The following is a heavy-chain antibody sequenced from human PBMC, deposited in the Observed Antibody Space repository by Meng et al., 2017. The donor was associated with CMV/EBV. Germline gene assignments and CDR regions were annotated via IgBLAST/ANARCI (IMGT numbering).Heavy chain of an antibody. CDR2: IYPGDSDT. Sequence: KVSCKGSGYSFTSYWIGWVRQMPGKGLEWMGIIYPGDSDTRYSPSFQGQVTISADKSISTAYLQWSSLKASDTAVYYCARSITIFGVVMGFDPWGQGTLVTVSS. CDR3: ARSITIFGVVMGFDP. J-gene: IGHJ5*02. D-gene: IGHD3-3*01. V-gene: IGHV5-51*01. CDR1: GYSFTSYW.